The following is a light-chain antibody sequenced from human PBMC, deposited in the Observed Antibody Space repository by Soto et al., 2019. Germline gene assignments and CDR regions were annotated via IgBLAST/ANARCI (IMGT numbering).Light chain of an antibody. CDR2: DAS. Sequence: EIVSTQSPATLSLSPGERATLSFMAIQSVISYLLWYQQKAFQAPRLPIYDASNRATGIPARFSGSGSETDFTLTISSLEPEDFAVYYCQQRSNWPLTFGGGTKLDIK. V-gene: IGKV3-11*01. CDR1: QSVISY. J-gene: IGKJ4*01. CDR3: QQRSNWPLT.